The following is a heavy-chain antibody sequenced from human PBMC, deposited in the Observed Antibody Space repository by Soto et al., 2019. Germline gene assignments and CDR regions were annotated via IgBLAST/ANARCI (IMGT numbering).Heavy chain of an antibody. V-gene: IGHV4-31*03. Sequence: QVQLQESGPGLVKPSQTLSLTCTVSGGSISSGGYYWSWIRQHPGKGLEWIGYIYYSGSTYYNPSLKSRVTISVDTSKNQSALKLGSVTAADTAVYYCAARRSGSSLTDYWGQGTLVTVSS. CDR1: GGSISSGGYY. D-gene: IGHD3-10*01. J-gene: IGHJ4*02. CDR2: IYYSGST. CDR3: AARRSGSSLTDY.